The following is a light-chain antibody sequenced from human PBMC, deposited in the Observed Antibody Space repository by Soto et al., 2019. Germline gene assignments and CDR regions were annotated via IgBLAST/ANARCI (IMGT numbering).Light chain of an antibody. Sequence: QSVLTQPASVSGSPGQSITISCTGTSSDVGGYNYVSWYQQHPGKAPKLMIYDVSNRPSGVSNRFSGSKSGNTASLTISGLQAEDEADYYCSSYKSSSKVFGTGTKVTVL. V-gene: IGLV2-14*01. J-gene: IGLJ1*01. CDR1: SSDVGGYNY. CDR3: SSYKSSSKV. CDR2: DVS.